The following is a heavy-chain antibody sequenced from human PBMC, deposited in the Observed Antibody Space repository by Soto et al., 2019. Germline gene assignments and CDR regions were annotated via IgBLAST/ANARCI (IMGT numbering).Heavy chain of an antibody. V-gene: IGHV1-18*01. Sequence: ASVKLSCKTSGYMFTSYYISWVRHAPGHGLEWMGWISTQNGNTDYAEKLRGRVTMTTDTSTSTAYVELRSLRSDDRAVYYCARALTYYSAMDVWGQGTTVTVSS. CDR3: ARALTYYSAMDV. CDR1: GYMFTSYY. J-gene: IGHJ6*02. CDR2: ISTQNGNT.